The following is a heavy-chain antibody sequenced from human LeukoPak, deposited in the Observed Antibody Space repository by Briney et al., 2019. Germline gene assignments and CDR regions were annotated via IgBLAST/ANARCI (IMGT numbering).Heavy chain of an antibody. J-gene: IGHJ3*02. CDR1: GASIRSTHW. D-gene: IGHD1-26*01. CDR3: ASPSGRYHADALDI. Sequence: PSETLSLTCAASGASIRSTHWWTWLRLPPGKGLEWIGETYHNGNTKYNPSLSSRLIISVDYSKNQFSMKMTSVTAADTAVYYCASPSGRYHADALDIWGQGRLVIVSS. CDR2: TYHNGNT. V-gene: IGHV4-4*02.